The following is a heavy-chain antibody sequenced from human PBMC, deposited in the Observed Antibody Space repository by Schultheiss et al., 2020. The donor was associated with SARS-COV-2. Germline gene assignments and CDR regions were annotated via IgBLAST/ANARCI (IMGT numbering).Heavy chain of an antibody. D-gene: IGHD6-19*01. CDR3: AREGYSSGHYR. J-gene: IGHJ5*02. CDR1: TFSFSNYD. CDR2: ISSGSWMT. V-gene: IGHV3-48*02. Sequence: GGSLRLSCAASTFSFSNYDMNWVRQAPGKGLEWVSYISSGSWMTHYADSVKGRFTISRDNAKNSIYLQMNSLSDEDTAMYYCAREGYSSGHYRWGQGTQVTVSS.